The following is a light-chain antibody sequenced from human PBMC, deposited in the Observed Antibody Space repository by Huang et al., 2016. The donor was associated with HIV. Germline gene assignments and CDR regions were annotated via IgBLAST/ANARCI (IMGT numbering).Light chain of an antibody. V-gene: IGKV1-6*01. CDR2: AAS. CDR3: LQNYNYPYT. J-gene: IGKJ2*01. CDR1: QDIGND. Sequence: AIQMTQSPSSLSASVGDRVTITCRASQDIGNDLDWYQQKHGTAPELLIFAASNLQSGVPSRFSGAGSGTSFTLIINSLQSQDVATYYCLQNYNYPYTFGQGTKLEIK.